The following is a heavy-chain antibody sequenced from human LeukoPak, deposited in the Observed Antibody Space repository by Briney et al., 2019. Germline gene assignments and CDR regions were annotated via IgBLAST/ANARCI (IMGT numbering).Heavy chain of an antibody. CDR3: GTRAY. Sequence: GGSLRLSCAASGFTFKTYWMIWVRRPPGKGLEWVVNINQDGSEKYYVDSVKGRFTVSRDNAKNSLYLQLNSLRAEDTAVYYCGTRAYWGQGTLVTVSS. CDR1: GFTFKTYW. CDR2: INQDGSEK. V-gene: IGHV3-7*01. J-gene: IGHJ4*02.